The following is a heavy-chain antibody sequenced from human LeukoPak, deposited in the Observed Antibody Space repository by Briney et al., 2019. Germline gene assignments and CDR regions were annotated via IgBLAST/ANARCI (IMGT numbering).Heavy chain of an antibody. J-gene: IGHJ6*02. V-gene: IGHV3-7*01. CDR1: GFTFSSYV. D-gene: IGHD6-13*01. CDR3: WLTQQLVPPIYYYYGMDV. CDR2: IKQDGSEK. Sequence: PGGSLRLSCAASGFTFSSYVMSWVRQAPGKGLEWVANIKQDGSEKYYVDSVKGRFTISRDNAKNSLYLQMNSLRAEDTAVYYCWLTQQLVPPIYYYYGMDVWGQGTTVTVSS.